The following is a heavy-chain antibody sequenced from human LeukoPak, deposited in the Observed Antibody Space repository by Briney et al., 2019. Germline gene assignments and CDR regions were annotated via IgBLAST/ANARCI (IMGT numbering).Heavy chain of an antibody. D-gene: IGHD4/OR15-4a*01. CDR2: INHSGST. CDR1: GGSFSGYY. Sequence: PSETLSLTCAVYGGSFSGYYWSWIRQPPGKGLEWIGEINHSGSTNYNPSLKSRVTISVDTSKNQFSLKLSSVTAADTAVYYCARANGGPYYYYYMDVWGKGTTVTVSS. J-gene: IGHJ6*03. CDR3: ARANGGPYYYYYMDV. V-gene: IGHV4-34*01.